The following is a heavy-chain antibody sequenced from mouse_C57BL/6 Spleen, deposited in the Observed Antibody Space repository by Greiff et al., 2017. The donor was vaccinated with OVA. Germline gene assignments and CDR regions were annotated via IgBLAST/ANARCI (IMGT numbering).Heavy chain of an antibody. CDR1: GFTFSDYY. J-gene: IGHJ1*03. Sequence: EVKVVESGGGLVQPGGSLKLSCAASGFTFSDYYMYWVRQTPEKRLEWVAYISNGGGSTYYPDTVKGRFTISRDNAKNTLYLQMSRLKSEDTAMYYCARHHYYGSSYWYFDVWGTGTTVTVSS. CDR3: ARHHYYGSSYWYFDV. V-gene: IGHV5-12*01. D-gene: IGHD1-1*01. CDR2: ISNGGGST.